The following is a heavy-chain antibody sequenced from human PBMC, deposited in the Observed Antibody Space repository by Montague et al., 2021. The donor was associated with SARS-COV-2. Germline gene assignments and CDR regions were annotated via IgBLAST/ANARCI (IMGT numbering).Heavy chain of an antibody. CDR1: GGSIESGNR. Sequence: SETLSLTCTLSGGSIESGNRWSWVSQTPGKGLEWIGGIVHYESNNFYKSLKTRVAMSVDKSWNQFSLQLISLTAADTAVYYCATGINYHGFLALQSWGQGALVIVSS. D-gene: IGHD1-14*01. CDR3: ATGINYHGFLALQS. J-gene: IGHJ4*02. CDR2: IVHYESN. V-gene: IGHV4-4*02.